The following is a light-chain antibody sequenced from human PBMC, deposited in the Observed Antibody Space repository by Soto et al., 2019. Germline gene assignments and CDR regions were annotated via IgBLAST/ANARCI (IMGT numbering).Light chain of an antibody. CDR2: GVS. J-gene: IGKJ5*01. Sequence: EIVLTQSPGTLSLSPGERATLSCRASQSVSSTFLAWYQQKPGQAPRLLIFGVSNRATGIPDRFSGSGSGTEFILTISSLQSEDFAVYYRQQYNTCPPITSGQGRRLEI. CDR1: QSVSSTF. V-gene: IGKV3-20*01. CDR3: QQYNTCPPIT.